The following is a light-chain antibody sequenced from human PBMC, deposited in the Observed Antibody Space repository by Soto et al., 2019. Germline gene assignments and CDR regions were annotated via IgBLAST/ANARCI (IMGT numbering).Light chain of an antibody. V-gene: IGKV3-20*01. Sequence: EIVVTQSPATLSVSPGEGVTLACRASQSMTTKLAWYQQKPGQAPRLLIYGASNRATGIPDRLSVSGSGTDFTLPIRRLEPEDFAVYYCQQYGSSGTFGQGTKVDIK. CDR1: QSMTTK. J-gene: IGKJ1*01. CDR2: GAS. CDR3: QQYGSSGT.